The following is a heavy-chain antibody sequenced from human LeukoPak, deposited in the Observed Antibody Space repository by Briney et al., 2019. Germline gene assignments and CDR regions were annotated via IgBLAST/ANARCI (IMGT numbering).Heavy chain of an antibody. J-gene: IGHJ4*02. CDR2: IFDSGST. D-gene: IGHD4-11*01. Sequence: PSETLSLTCTVSGGSITSGTYYWGWIRQPPGKGLEWIGSIFDSGSTYYNRSLKSRVTIDIDTPNNQFSLGLSSVTAAVAAVSYCARHWKGDYGNYEGPLECWGQGTLVTVSS. CDR3: ARHWKGDYGNYEGPLEC. V-gene: IGHV4-39*01. CDR1: GGSITSGTYY.